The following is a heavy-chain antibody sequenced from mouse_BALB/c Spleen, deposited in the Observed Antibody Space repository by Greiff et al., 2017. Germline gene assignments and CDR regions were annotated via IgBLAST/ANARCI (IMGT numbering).Heavy chain of an antibody. J-gene: IGHJ4*01. D-gene: IGHD1-1*02. Sequence: EVQLVESGGDLVKPGGSLKLSCAASGFTFSSYGMSWVRQTPDKRLEWVATISSGGSYTYYPDSVKGRFTISRDNAKNTLYLQMSSLKSEDTAMYYCARQEEYGARGYAMDYWGQGTSVTVSS. CDR3: ARQEEYGARGYAMDY. CDR2: ISSGGSYT. V-gene: IGHV5-6*01. CDR1: GFTFSSYG.